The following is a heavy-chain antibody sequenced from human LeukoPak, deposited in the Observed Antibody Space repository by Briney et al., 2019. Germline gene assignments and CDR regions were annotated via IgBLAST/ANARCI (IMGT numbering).Heavy chain of an antibody. D-gene: IGHD3-16*01. CDR3: ARVRHDSDDWVDP. CDR1: EFNFNDYW. J-gene: IGHJ5*02. CDR2: INTDGRRT. Sequence: GGSLRLSCVTSEFNFNDYWMHWVRQAPGKGLVWVSRINTDGRRTDYADSVTGRFTISRDNAKNTLFLQMNSLRGEDTAVYYCARVRHDSDDWVDPWGQGTLVIVSS. V-gene: IGHV3-74*01.